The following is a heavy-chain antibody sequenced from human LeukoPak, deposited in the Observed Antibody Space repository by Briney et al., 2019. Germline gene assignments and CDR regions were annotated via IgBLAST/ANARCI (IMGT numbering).Heavy chain of an antibody. V-gene: IGHV3-33*01. CDR3: TRENLAGRQYFDS. CDR1: GFTFTSFT. Sequence: PGRSLRLSCAASGFTFTSFTMHWVRQAPGKGLEWVALIWSDGSNSGYADSVKGRFTISRDNSKNTVSLQMNRLTAEDTAVYYCTRENLAGRQYFDSWGQGTLVTVSS. CDR2: IWSDGSNS. J-gene: IGHJ4*02.